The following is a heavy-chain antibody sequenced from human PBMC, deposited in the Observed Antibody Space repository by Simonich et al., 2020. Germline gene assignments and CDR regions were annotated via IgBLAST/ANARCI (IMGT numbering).Heavy chain of an antibody. D-gene: IGHD6-13*01. Sequence: QLQLQESGPGLVKPSETLSLTCTVSGGSISSISYYWGWIRQPPGKGLEWIGSIYYSGSTYYNPSLQSRVTISVDTSKNQFSLKLSSVTAADTAVYYCARHAGFAFDIWGQGTMVTVSS. CDR3: ARHAGFAFDI. CDR2: IYYSGST. CDR1: GGSISSISYY. J-gene: IGHJ3*02. V-gene: IGHV4-39*01.